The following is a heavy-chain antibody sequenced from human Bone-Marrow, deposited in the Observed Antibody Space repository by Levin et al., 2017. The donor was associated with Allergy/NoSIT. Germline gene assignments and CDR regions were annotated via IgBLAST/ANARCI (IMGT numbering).Heavy chain of an antibody. D-gene: IGHD5-24*01. CDR3: ARGGYNDAFDI. CDR1: GFSVSNYY. J-gene: IGHJ3*02. Sequence: GGSLRLSCGASGFSVSNYYMSWVRQAPGKGLECVSVIYSGGSTHYADSVKGRFTISRDNPKNSLDLQMNGLRAEDTAVYYCARGGYNDAFDIWGQGTMVTVSS. CDR2: IYSGGST. V-gene: IGHV3-53*01.